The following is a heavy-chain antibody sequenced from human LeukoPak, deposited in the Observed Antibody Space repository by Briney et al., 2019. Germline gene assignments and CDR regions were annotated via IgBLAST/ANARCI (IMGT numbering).Heavy chain of an antibody. J-gene: IGHJ6*02. Sequence: PGGSLRLSWAASGXTFSSYVMHWVRQAPGKGLEWVAVISYDGSNKYYADSVKGRFTISRDNSKNTLYLQMNSLRAEDTAVYYCARERARALAYGMDVWGQGTTVTVSS. CDR3: ARERARALAYGMDV. V-gene: IGHV3-33*05. CDR2: ISYDGSNK. CDR1: GXTFSSYV.